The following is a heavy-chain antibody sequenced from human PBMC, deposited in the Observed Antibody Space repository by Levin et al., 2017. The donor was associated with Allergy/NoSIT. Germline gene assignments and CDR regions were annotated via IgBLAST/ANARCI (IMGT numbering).Heavy chain of an antibody. V-gene: IGHV3-23*01. CDR1: GFTFSRFS. CDR3: VAFPREQWFLPVIDF. CDR2: ISGGGGTT. D-gene: IGHD3-22*01. Sequence: GGSLRLSCAASGFTFSRFSMAWVRQAPGKGLECVSGISGGGGTTYYADSVKGRFTISRDYSKNTLHLQMNSLRAEDTAVYFCVAFPREQWFLPVIDFWGQGTLVTVSS. J-gene: IGHJ4*02.